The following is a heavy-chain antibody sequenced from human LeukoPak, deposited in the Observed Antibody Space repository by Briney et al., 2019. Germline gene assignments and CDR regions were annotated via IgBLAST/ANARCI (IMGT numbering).Heavy chain of an antibody. CDR3: ARDFDMGITPGDDFDF. CDR1: GFSFGKYW. J-gene: IGHJ4*02. V-gene: IGHV3-74*01. D-gene: IGHD3-9*01. Sequence: GGSLRLSCAASGFSFGKYWMHWVRQTPGEGLVWVARIKEDGTYTSYADSVKGRFTISRDNARNTVFLQMNSLRAEDTAVYYCARDFDMGITPGDDFDFWGQGTLVTVSS. CDR2: IKEDGTYT.